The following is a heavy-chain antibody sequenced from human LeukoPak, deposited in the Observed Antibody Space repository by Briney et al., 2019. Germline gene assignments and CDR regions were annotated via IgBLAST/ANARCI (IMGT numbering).Heavy chain of an antibody. Sequence: SETLSLTCTVSGGSISSSSYYWGWIRQPPGKGLEWIGSIYYSGSTYYNPSLKSRVTISVDTSKNQFSLKLSSVTAADTAVYYCWVSNWFDPWGQGTLVTVSS. CDR2: IYYSGST. CDR3: WVSNWFDP. D-gene: IGHD2-8*01. J-gene: IGHJ5*02. CDR1: GGSISSSSYY. V-gene: IGHV4-39*01.